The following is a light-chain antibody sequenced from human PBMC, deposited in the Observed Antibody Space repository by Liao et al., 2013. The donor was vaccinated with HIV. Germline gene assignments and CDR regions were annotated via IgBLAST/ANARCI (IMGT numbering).Light chain of an antibody. J-gene: IGLJ2*01. CDR1: ALPKQY. V-gene: IGLV3-25*02. CDR2: KDS. CDR3: QAWDSNTLV. Sequence: SYELTQPPSVSVSPGQTATITCSGDALPKQYACWYQQKPGQAPVLVIFKDSERPSGIPERFSGSNSGNTATLAISGTQAMDEADYYCQAWDSNTLVFGGGTQLTVL.